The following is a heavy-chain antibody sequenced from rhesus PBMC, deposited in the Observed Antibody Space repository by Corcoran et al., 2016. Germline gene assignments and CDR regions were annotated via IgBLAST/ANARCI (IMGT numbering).Heavy chain of an antibody. CDR1: GYTFTSYY. J-gene: IGHJ4*01. Sequence: QVQLVQSGAEVKKPGTSVKLSCKASGYTFTSYYINWVRQAPGQVLEWMGWINPSNGNHGDAPKFQGRVTMTRDTSTSTAYMELNSLRSEDTAVYYCARDLWRLGGFFDYWGQGVLVAVSS. CDR2: INPSNGNH. D-gene: IGHD6-31*01. V-gene: IGHV1-200*01. CDR3: ARDLWRLGGFFDY.